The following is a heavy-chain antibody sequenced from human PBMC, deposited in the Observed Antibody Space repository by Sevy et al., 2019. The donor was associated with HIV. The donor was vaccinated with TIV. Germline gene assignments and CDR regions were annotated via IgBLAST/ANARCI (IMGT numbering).Heavy chain of an antibody. J-gene: IGHJ4*02. V-gene: IGHV3-23*01. CDR2: LSFVCGKI. D-gene: IGHD2-8*01. CDR3: AREGCTRPHDY. CDR1: GFAFYDYS. Sequence: GGSLRLSCAASGFAFYDYSMSWIRQAPGKGLEWVATLSFVCGKINYADSVKGRFTISGDNSKNSFYLQMDNLRVEDTALYYGAREGCTRPHDYWGQGTRVTVSS.